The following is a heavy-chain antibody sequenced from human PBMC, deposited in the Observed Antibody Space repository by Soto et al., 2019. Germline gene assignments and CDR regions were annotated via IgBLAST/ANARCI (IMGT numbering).Heavy chain of an antibody. D-gene: IGHD3-9*01. CDR3: AKLKAAYYYYGMDV. CDR2: ISGSGGST. V-gene: IGHV3-23*01. Sequence: GGSLRLSCAASGFTFSNYAMTWVRQAPGKGLEWVSSISGSGGSTYYADSVKGRFTISRDNSKNTLNLQMNSLRAEDTSVYYCAKLKAAYYYYGMDVWGQGTTVTVSS. J-gene: IGHJ6*02. CDR1: GFTFSNYA.